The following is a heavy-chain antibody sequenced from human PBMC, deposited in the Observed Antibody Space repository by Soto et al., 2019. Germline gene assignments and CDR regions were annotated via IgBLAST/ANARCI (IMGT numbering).Heavy chain of an antibody. V-gene: IGHV1-58*01. CDR3: AAGLAGTLEDWLDH. D-gene: IGHD6-13*01. J-gene: IGHJ5*02. CDR1: GFDFSSSA. CDR2: IVVSVGNT. Sequence: SVKVLAKASGFDFSSSAVSWLRHSRGQRLEWVVWIVVSVGNTNYAQKFQERVAITRDMSTSTAYMELSSLSSEDTPVYYWAAGLAGTLEDWLDHWGQGTVVTDSS.